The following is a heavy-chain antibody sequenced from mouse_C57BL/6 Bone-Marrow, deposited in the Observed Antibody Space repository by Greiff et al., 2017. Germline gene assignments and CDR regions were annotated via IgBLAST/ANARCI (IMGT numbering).Heavy chain of an antibody. V-gene: IGHV1-80*01. CDR2: IFPGDGDP. CDR1: GYAFSRDW. CDR3: ARGAY. J-gene: IGHJ3*01. Sequence: VKLQESGAELVKPGASVKISCKASGYAFSRDWMNWVQQTPGKGLEWIGQIFPGDGDPTYNGKLKGKATLTADKASSTAYMQLSSLTSEDSAVYFCARGAYWGQGTLVTGSA.